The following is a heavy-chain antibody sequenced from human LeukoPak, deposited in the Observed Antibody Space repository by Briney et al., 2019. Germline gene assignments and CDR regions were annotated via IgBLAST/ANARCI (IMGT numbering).Heavy chain of an antibody. Sequence: PGGSLRLSCAASGFTFSDYYMSWIRQAPGKGLEWVSYISSCSSYTNYADSVKGRFTISRDNAKNSLYLQMNSLRAEDTAVYYCARNRIAAAGSYYFDYWGQGTLVTVSS. CDR3: ARNRIAAAGSYYFDY. CDR2: ISSCSSYT. J-gene: IGHJ4*02. V-gene: IGHV3-11*03. D-gene: IGHD6-13*01. CDR1: GFTFSDYY.